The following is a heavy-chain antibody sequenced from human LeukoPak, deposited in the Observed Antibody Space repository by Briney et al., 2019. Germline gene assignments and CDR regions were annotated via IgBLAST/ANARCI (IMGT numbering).Heavy chain of an antibody. D-gene: IGHD3-10*01. CDR1: GGSISSYY. CDR2: SYYSGST. Sequence: PSETLSLTCSVSGGSISSYYRSWIRQPPGKGLEWLGYSYYSGSTKYNPSLKSRVTISTDTSKNEFSLKLTSVTAADTAVYYCASRYGSGSYGFDYWGQGILVTVSS. CDR3: ASRYGSGSYGFDY. J-gene: IGHJ4*02. V-gene: IGHV4-59*01.